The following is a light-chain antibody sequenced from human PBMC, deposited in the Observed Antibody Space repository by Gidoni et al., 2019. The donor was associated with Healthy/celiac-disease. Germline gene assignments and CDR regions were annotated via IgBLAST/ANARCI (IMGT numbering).Light chain of an antibody. J-gene: IGLJ1*01. Sequence: QSDLTQPPSASGSPGQSVTISCTGTSSDVGGYNYVSWYQQHPGKAPKLMIYEVSKRPSGVPGRFSGSKSSNTASLTVSGLQAEDEADYYCSSYAGSNNYVFGTGTKVTVL. CDR2: EVS. CDR3: SSYAGSNNYV. V-gene: IGLV2-8*01. CDR1: SSDVGGYNY.